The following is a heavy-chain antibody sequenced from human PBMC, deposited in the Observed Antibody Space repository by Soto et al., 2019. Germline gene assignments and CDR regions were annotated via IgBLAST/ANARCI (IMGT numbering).Heavy chain of an antibody. CDR1: GGTFSSYR. CDR2: IVPIYRTA. D-gene: IGHD6-13*01. J-gene: IGHJ4*02. CDR3: VRDSGAKLSSS. Sequence: SVKVSCKGSGGTFSSYRINWVLQAPGQGLEWMGGIVPIYRTADSAQEFQGRVTITADESARTAYMELRSLKSRDTAVYYCVRDSGAKLSSSWGQGTLVTVSS. V-gene: IGHV1-69*13.